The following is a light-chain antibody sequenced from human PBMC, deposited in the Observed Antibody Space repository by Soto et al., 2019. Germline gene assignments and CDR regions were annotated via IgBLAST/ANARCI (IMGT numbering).Light chain of an antibody. Sequence: EILMTQSPVTLSVTPGERVMVYCAASQSVSSNVAWYQRKPGQPPRLLVYGATSRATGIPDRFTGSGSGTDFTLNISRLEPEDFAVYYCQQYDTFGQGTKLEIK. CDR3: QQYDT. CDR1: QSVSSN. V-gene: IGKV3-20*01. CDR2: GAT. J-gene: IGKJ2*01.